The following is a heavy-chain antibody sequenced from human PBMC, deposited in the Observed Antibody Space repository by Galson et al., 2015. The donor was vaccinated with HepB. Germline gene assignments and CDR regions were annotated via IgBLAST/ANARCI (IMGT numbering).Heavy chain of an antibody. CDR3: ARDLYYYDSPGAFDI. J-gene: IGHJ3*02. V-gene: IGHV1-18*01. Sequence: SVKVSCKASGYTFTSYGISWVRQAPGQGLEWMGWISAYNGNTNYAQKLQGRVTMTTDTSTSTAYMELRSLRSDDTAVYYCARDLYYYDSPGAFDIWGQGTVVTVSS. CDR2: ISAYNGNT. CDR1: GYTFTSYG. D-gene: IGHD3-22*01.